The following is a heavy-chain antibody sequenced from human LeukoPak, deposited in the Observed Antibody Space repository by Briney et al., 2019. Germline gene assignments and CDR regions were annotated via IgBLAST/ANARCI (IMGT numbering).Heavy chain of an antibody. J-gene: IGHJ4*02. CDR3: FKYSSSSADY. V-gene: IGHV3-49*04. D-gene: IGHD6-13*01. CDR2: IRGRVYGGTT. Sequence: GRSLRLSCTASGFTFGEYAMGWVRQAPGKGLEWVSFIRGRVYGGTTEYAASVKGRFTISRDDSKSIAYLQMNSLKIEDTAVYYCFKYSSSSADYWGQGTLVTVSS. CDR1: GFTFGEYA.